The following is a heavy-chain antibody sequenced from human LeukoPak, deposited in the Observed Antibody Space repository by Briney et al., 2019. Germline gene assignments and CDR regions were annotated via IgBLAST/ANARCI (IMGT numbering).Heavy chain of an antibody. CDR1: GGSFSGYY. J-gene: IGHJ1*01. CDR2: IYQSGGT. D-gene: IGHD3-22*01. CDR3: ARLSLPQYYYDSSGYYGNFQH. V-gene: IGHV4-34*01. Sequence: KPSETLSLTCAAYGGSFSGYYWSWIRQPPGKGLEWIGEIYQSGGTYYNPSLKSRVTMSVDTSKNQFSLKLSSVTAADTAVYYCARLSLPQYYYDSSGYYGNFQHWGQGTLVTVSS.